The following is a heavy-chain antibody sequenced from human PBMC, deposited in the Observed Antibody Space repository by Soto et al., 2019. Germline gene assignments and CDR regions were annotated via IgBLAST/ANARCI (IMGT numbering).Heavy chain of an antibody. CDR1: GGSISSGGYY. V-gene: IGHV4-31*03. J-gene: IGHJ4*02. CDR2: IYYSGST. Sequence: QVQLQESGPGLVKPSQTLSLTCTVSGGSISSGGYYWSWIRQHPGKGLEWIGYIYYSGSTYYNPSLKCRVTISVDTSKNQFSLKLSSVTAADTAVYYCARGGRFGPTLDYWGQGTLVTVSS. CDR3: ARGGRFGPTLDY. D-gene: IGHD3-10*01.